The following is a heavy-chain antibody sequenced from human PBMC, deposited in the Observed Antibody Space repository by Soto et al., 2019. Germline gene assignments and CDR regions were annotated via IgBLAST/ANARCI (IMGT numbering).Heavy chain of an antibody. Sequence: SETLSLTCTVSGGSINRGDYYWSWIRQPPGKGLEWIGEINHSGSTNYNPSLKSRVTISVDTSKNQFSLKLSSVTAADTAVYYCAREGRYYASGRFWWFDPWGQGTLVTVSS. D-gene: IGHD3-10*01. J-gene: IGHJ5*02. V-gene: IGHV4-34*01. CDR1: GGSINRGDYY. CDR3: AREGRYYASGRFWWFDP. CDR2: INHSGST.